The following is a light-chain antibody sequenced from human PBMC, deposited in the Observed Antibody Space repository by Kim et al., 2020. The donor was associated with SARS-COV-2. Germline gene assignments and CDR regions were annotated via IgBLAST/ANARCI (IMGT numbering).Light chain of an antibody. CDR1: QDVANS. CDR3: QQYNDWPALT. J-gene: IGKJ4*01. V-gene: IGKV3-15*01. Sequence: SPGERATVSCRASQDVANSLAWYQQRPGQAPRLLIHGASTRVAGVPARISGSGSGTEFTLTISSLQSEDFAVYYCQQYNDWPALTFGGGTKVDIK. CDR2: GAS.